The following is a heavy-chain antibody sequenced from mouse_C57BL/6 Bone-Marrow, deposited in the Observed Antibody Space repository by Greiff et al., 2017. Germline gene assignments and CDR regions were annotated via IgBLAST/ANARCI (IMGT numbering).Heavy chain of an antibody. CDR3: ARPDYSNDWYFDV. CDR1: SYTFTSYW. V-gene: IGHV1-55*01. Sequence: VQLQQPGAELVKPGASVKMSCKASSYTFTSYWITWVKQRPGQGLEWIGDIYPGSGSTNYNEKFKSKATLTVDTSSSTAYMQLSSLTSEDSAVYSCARPDYSNDWYFDVWGTGTTVTVSS. D-gene: IGHD2-5*01. J-gene: IGHJ1*03. CDR2: IYPGSGST.